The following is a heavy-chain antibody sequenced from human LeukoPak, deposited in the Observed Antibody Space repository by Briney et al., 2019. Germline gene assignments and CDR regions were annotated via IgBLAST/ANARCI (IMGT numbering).Heavy chain of an antibody. CDR2: INTYNGHT. V-gene: IGHV1-18*01. D-gene: IGHD2-15*01. CDR3: TRVIIVVVSGTNYDY. Sequence: AASVKVSCKASGYTFTTHGISWVRQAPGQGLEWMGWINTYNGHTNYAQKLQGRVTMTADTSTSTAYMELRSLRSDDTAVYYCTRVIIVVVSGTNYDYWGRGTLVTVSS. J-gene: IGHJ4*02. CDR1: GYTFTTHG.